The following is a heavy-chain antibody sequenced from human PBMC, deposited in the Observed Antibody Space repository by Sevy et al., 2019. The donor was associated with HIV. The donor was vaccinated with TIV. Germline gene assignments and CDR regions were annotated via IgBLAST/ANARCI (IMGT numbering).Heavy chain of an antibody. Sequence: GGSLRLSCAASGFSVGSYSMKWVRQAPGKGLEWVSFISFTTNNTYYVDSVKGRFTISRDNAKNSVYLQMNSLRAEDTAVYYCSSGGGYWGQGTLLTVSS. V-gene: IGHV3-21*01. D-gene: IGHD3-16*01. J-gene: IGHJ4*02. CDR2: ISFTTNNT. CDR1: GFSVGSYS. CDR3: SSGGGY.